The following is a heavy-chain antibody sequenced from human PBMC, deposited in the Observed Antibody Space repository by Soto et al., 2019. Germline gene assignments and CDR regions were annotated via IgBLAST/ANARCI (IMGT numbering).Heavy chain of an antibody. CDR3: AKNQGVELVPLATVDWFDP. V-gene: IGHV3-23*01. D-gene: IGHD1-26*01. Sequence: GGSLRLSCAASGFIFENFGMSWVRQAPGRGLEWISSISGSGFKKYYADSVKGRFTISRDNSKSTVYLELNNLSAEDTAVYHCAKNQGVELVPLATVDWFDPWGQGSVVTVS. CDR2: ISGSGFKK. J-gene: IGHJ5*02. CDR1: GFIFENFG.